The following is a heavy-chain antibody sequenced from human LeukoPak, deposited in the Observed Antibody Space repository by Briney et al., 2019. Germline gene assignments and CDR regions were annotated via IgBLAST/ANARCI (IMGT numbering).Heavy chain of an antibody. Sequence: WGSLTLSCAASGLTFSNDWLSWVRQAPGKGLEWVGRIKSKTDDGITDYAAPVKGRFTISRDDPKNTLSQQMNSLKTEDTAVYYCTTIYVANFDYWGQGTLVTVSS. CDR3: TTIYVANFDY. V-gene: IGHV3-15*01. J-gene: IGHJ4*02. D-gene: IGHD5-12*01. CDR2: IKSKTDDGIT. CDR1: GLTFSNDW.